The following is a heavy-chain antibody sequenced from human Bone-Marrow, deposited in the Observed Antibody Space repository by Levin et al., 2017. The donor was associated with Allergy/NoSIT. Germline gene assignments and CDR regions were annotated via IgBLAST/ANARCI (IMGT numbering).Heavy chain of an antibody. D-gene: IGHD2-2*01. J-gene: IGHJ5*02. CDR3: ARDRVVVVPAAMESDFSHNWFDP. Sequence: GGSLRLSCAASGFTFSSYAMHWVRQAPGKGLEWVAVISYDGSNKYYADSVKGRFTISRDNSKNTLYLQMNSLRAEDTAVYYCARDRVVVVPAAMESDFSHNWFDPWGQGTLVTVSS. V-gene: IGHV3-30*04. CDR2: ISYDGSNK. CDR1: GFTFSSYA.